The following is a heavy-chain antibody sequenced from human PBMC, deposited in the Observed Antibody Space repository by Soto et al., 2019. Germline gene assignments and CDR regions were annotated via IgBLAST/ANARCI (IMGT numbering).Heavy chain of an antibody. J-gene: IGHJ6*02. CDR3: AKGYSSGWYDYYYYYGMDV. V-gene: IGHV3-30*18. Sequence: GGSLRLSCAASGFTFSSYGMHWVRQAPGKGLEWVAVISYDGSNKYYADSVKGRFTISRDNSKNTLYLQMNSLRAEDTAVYYCAKGYSSGWYDYYYYYGMDVWGQGTTVTVSS. CDR1: GFTFSSYG. D-gene: IGHD6-19*01. CDR2: ISYDGSNK.